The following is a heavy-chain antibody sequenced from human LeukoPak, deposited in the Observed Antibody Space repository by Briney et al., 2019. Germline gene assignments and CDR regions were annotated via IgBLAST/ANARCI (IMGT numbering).Heavy chain of an antibody. CDR3: AVGGVPAAGIFDY. J-gene: IGHJ4*02. D-gene: IGHD2-2*01. CDR2: MNPNSGNT. V-gene: IGHV1-8*02. Sequence: ASVKVSCKASGYTFTGYYMHWVRQAPGRGLEWMGWMNPNSGNTGYAQKFQGRVTMTRNTSISTAYMELSSLRSEDTAVYYCAVGGVPAAGIFDYWGQGTLVTVSS. CDR1: GYTFTGYY.